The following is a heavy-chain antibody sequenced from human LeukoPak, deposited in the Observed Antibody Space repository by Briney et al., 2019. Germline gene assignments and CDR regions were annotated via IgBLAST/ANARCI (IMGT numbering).Heavy chain of an antibody. CDR2: ILYSGST. Sequence: PWETLSLTCTVSGGSISSSGFFWGWIRQPPGRGLEWIGSILYSGSTYYNPSLKSRVTISVDTSKNQFSLKQSSVTAADTAVYYCARQRRYCSGGSCYRDVGYWGQGTLVTVST. CDR3: ARQRRYCSGGSCYRDVGY. CDR1: GGSISSSGFF. J-gene: IGHJ4*02. V-gene: IGHV4-39*01. D-gene: IGHD2-15*01.